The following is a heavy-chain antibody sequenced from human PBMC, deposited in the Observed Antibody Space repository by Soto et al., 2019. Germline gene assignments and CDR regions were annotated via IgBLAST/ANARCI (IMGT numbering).Heavy chain of an antibody. J-gene: IGHJ6*02. D-gene: IGHD1-26*01. V-gene: IGHV3-13*01. CDR2: IGTAGDT. CDR1: GFTFSSYD. CDR3: ARGSVGATFGYYYYGMDV. Sequence: HPGGSLRLSCAASGFTFSSYDMHWVRQATGKGLEWVSAIGTAGDTYYPGSVKGRFTISRENAKNSLYLQMNSLRAEDTAVYYCARGSVGATFGYYYYGMDVWGQGTTVTVSS.